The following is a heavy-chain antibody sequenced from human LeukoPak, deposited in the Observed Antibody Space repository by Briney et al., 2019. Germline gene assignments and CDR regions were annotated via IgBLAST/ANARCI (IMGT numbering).Heavy chain of an antibody. D-gene: IGHD3-16*01. CDR1: GFSFETHG. CDR3: ARDVFADSSGGSFDF. V-gene: IGHV3-33*01. Sequence: GGSLRLSCAASGFSFETHGMHGVRQAPGKGLEWVAVIWYDGSKKYYADSVKGRFTISRDNSKKSLFLQMNSLRAEDTALYYCARDVFADSSGGSFDFWGQGTLVTVSS. CDR2: IWYDGSKK. J-gene: IGHJ4*02.